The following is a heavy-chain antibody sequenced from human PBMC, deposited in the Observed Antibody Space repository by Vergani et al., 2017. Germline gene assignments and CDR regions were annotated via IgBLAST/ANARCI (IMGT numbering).Heavy chain of an antibody. D-gene: IGHD3-9*01. J-gene: IGHJ4*02. V-gene: IGHV4-61*03. Sequence: QVQLQESGPGLVKSSETLPLTCTLSGDAISRDTYSWNWVRQPPGKPLEWIGSVYYSGTTYYNPSLGGRVTMSIDKSKNHFSLTLTSVTAADSAFYFCARTESFILRYFHWALWGQGTLVTVSS. CDR3: ARTESFILRYFHWAL. CDR2: VYYSGTT. CDR1: GDAISRDTYS.